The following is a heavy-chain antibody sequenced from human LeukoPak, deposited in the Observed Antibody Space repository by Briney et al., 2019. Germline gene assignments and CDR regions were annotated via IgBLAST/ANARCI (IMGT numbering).Heavy chain of an antibody. CDR2: ISSSSSTI. Sequence: GGSLRLSCAASGFTFSSYSMNWVRQAPGKGLEWVSYISSSSSTIYYADSVKGRFTISRDNAKNSLYLQMNSLRAEDTAVYYCARATTGYSYGFQHWGQGTLVTVSS. J-gene: IGHJ1*01. CDR3: ARATTGYSYGFQH. D-gene: IGHD5-18*01. CDR1: GFTFSSYS. V-gene: IGHV3-48*04.